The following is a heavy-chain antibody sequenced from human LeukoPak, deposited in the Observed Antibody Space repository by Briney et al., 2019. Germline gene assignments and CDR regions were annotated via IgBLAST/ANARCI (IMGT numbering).Heavy chain of an antibody. J-gene: IGHJ4*02. Sequence: SETLSLTCSASGGPISSCPHYWSWIRQPAGKGLECIGRTYTRGITNYNPSLKSRVTISVDTSKIQFSLKLRSVTAADTAVYYCARQYCSGGSCYSAVDYWGQGTLVTVSS. CDR1: GGPISSCPHY. V-gene: IGHV4-61*02. D-gene: IGHD2-15*01. CDR3: ARQYCSGGSCYSAVDY. CDR2: TYTRGIT.